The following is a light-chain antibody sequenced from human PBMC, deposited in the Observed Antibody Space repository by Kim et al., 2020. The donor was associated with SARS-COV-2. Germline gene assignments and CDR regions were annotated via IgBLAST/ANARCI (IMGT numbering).Light chain of an antibody. Sequence: DIVMTQSPDSLAVSLGERATINCKSSQGVLWSSLNRDCITWYQQKPGQPPKLLIYWASIRGSGVPDRFSASGSGTDFTLSISSLQAEDVAVYYCQQCLTGGTLGQGTKVDIK. CDR3: QQCLTGGT. J-gene: IGKJ1*01. CDR2: WAS. CDR1: QGVLWSSLNRDC. V-gene: IGKV4-1*01.